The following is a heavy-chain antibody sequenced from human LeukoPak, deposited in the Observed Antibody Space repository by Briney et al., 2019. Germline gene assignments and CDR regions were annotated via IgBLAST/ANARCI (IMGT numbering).Heavy chain of an antibody. Sequence: SDTLSLTCTVSGGSISSYYWSWIRQPPGKGLEWIGYIYTSGSTNYNPSLKSRVTISVDTSKNQFSLKLSSVTAADTAVYYCARTTYYYDSSGYYYEYYFDYWGQGTLVTVSS. D-gene: IGHD3-22*01. CDR3: ARTTYYYDSSGYYYEYYFDY. CDR1: GGSISSYY. CDR2: IYTSGST. V-gene: IGHV4-4*09. J-gene: IGHJ4*02.